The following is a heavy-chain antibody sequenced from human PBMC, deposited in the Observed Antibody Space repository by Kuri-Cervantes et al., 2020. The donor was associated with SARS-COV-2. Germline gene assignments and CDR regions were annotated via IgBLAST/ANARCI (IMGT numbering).Heavy chain of an antibody. CDR1: GFTFSNAW. CDR2: IKSKTDGGTT. V-gene: IGHV3-15*01. Sequence: ETLSLTCAASGFTFSNAWMSWVRQAPGKGLEWVGRIKSKTDGGTTDYAAPVKGRFTISRDDSKNTLYLQMNSLRAEDTAVYYCARDSYGDYDWYFDLWGRGTLVTGSS. CDR3: ARDSYGDYDWYFDL. J-gene: IGHJ2*01. D-gene: IGHD4-17*01.